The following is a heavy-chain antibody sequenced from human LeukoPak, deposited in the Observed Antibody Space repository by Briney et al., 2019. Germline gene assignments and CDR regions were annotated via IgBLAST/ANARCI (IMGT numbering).Heavy chain of an antibody. CDR2: INPSGGST. CDR1: GYTFTSYY. V-gene: IGHV1-46*01. Sequence: ASVKVSCKASGYTFTSYYMHWVRQAPGQGLEWMGIINPSGGSTSYAQKFQGRVTMTRDMSTSTVYMELSSLRSEDTAVYYCAREGIAAAGTGSSAFDIWGQGTMVTVSS. J-gene: IGHJ3*02. CDR3: AREGIAAAGTGSSAFDI. D-gene: IGHD6-13*01.